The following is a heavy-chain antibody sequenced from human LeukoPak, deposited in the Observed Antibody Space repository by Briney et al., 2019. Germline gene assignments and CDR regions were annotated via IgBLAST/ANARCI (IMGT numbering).Heavy chain of an antibody. CDR2: ISHDGSNK. D-gene: IGHD3-10*01. CDR3: AKEVETYYYGSGSPPPSYFDY. V-gene: IGHV3-30*18. Sequence: GGSLRLSCAASGFTFSSYGMHWVRQAPGKGLEWVAVISHDGSNKYYADSVKGRFTISRDNSKNTLYLQMNSLRAEDTAVYYCAKEVETYYYGSGSPPPSYFDYWGQGTLVTVSS. J-gene: IGHJ4*02. CDR1: GFTFSSYG.